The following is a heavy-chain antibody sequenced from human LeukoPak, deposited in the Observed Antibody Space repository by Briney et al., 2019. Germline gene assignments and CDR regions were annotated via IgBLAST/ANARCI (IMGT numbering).Heavy chain of an antibody. CDR1: GGSISSYY. J-gene: IGHJ4*02. V-gene: IGHV4-4*07. D-gene: IGHD3-10*01. CDR3: ARLLWFGELRYFDY. CDR2: IYTSGST. Sequence: KPSVTLSLTCTVSGGSISSYYWSWIRQPAGKGLEWIGRIYTSGSTNYNPSLKSRVTMSVDTSKNQFSLKLSSVTAADTAVYYCARLLWFGELRYFDYWGQGTLVTVSS.